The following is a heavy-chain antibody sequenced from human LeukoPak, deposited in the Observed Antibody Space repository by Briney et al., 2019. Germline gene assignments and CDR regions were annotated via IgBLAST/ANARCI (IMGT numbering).Heavy chain of an antibody. J-gene: IGHJ4*02. CDR1: GGSISGYY. CDR2: IYYSGST. CDR3: ARDSDYGGKFQLNYFDY. Sequence: SETLSLTCTVSGGSISGYYWSWIRQPPGKGLEWIGYIYYSGSTNYNPSLKSRVTISVDTSKNQFSLKLSSVTAADTAVYYCARDSDYGGKFQLNYFDYWGQGTLVTVSS. V-gene: IGHV4-59*12. D-gene: IGHD4-23*01.